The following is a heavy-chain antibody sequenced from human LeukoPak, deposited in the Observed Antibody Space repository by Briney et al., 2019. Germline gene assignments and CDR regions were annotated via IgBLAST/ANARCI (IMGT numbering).Heavy chain of an antibody. CDR1: GFSFSTYN. J-gene: IGHJ6*03. Sequence: GGSLRLSCEASGFSFSTYNMNWVRQAPGKGLEWISSITSDSRYRYYADSVKGRFTISRDNAKNSLYLQMNSLRAEDAALYFCARAGELRYMDVWGKGTTVTVSS. V-gene: IGHV3-21*01. CDR2: ITSDSRYR. D-gene: IGHD3-16*01. CDR3: ARAGELRYMDV.